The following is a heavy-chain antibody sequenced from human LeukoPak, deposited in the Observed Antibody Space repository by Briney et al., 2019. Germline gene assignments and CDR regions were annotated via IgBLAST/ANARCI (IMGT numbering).Heavy chain of an antibody. CDR3: AKAIFPVGGPYYGMDV. CDR2: IRYDGSNK. CDR1: GFTFSSYG. V-gene: IGHV3-30*02. Sequence: PGGSLRPSCAASGFTFSSYGMHWVRQAPGKGLEWVAFIRYDGSNKYYADSVKGRFTISRDNSKNTLYLQMNSLRAEDTAVYYCAKAIFPVGGPYYGMDVWGQGTTVTVSS. D-gene: IGHD3-9*01. J-gene: IGHJ6*02.